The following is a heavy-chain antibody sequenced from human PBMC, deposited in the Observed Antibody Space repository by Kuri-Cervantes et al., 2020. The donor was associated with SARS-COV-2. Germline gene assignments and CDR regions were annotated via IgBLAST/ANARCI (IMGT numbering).Heavy chain of an antibody. CDR1: GFTFSSYG. V-gene: IGHV3-30*02. J-gene: IGHJ6*03. Sequence: LSLTCAASGFTFSSYGMHWVRQAPGKGLGWVAFIRYDGSNKYYADSVKGRFTISRDNSKNTLYLQMNSLRAEDTAVYYCAKAGENYYYYYMDVWGRGTTVTVSS. D-gene: IGHD3-16*01. CDR2: IRYDGSNK. CDR3: AKAGENYYYYYMDV.